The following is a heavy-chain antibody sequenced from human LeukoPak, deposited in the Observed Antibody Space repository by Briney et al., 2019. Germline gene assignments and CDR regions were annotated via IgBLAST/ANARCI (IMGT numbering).Heavy chain of an antibody. J-gene: IGHJ4*02. Sequence: GASAKVSCKASGYTFTSYDINWVRQATGQGLEWLGWMSASSGNTGYAQKFQGRVSMTRATSISTAYLELSSLTFEDTAVYYCARTPPKGDIDYWGQGTLVTVSS. V-gene: IGHV1-8*01. CDR2: MSASSGNT. D-gene: IGHD2-21*02. CDR1: GYTFTSYD. CDR3: ARTPPKGDIDY.